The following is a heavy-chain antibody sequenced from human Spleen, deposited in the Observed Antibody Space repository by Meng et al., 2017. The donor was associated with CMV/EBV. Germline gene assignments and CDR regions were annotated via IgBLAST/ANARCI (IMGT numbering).Heavy chain of an antibody. CDR2: IYYSGST. D-gene: IGHD3-10*01. CDR1: GGSITSYY. CDR3: ARDSSVDYYYFGMDV. J-gene: IGHJ6*02. Sequence: GSLRLSCTVSGGSITSYYWSWIRQPPGKGLEWIGYIYYSGSTKYNPSLKSRVTISADTSKSQFSLKLSSVTAADTAVYYCARDSSVDYYYFGMDVWGQGTSVTVSS. V-gene: IGHV4-59*01.